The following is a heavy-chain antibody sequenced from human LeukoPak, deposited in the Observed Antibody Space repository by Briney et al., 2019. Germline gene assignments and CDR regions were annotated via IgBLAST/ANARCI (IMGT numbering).Heavy chain of an antibody. CDR3: ARALGGGYSSGWYYFDY. J-gene: IGHJ4*02. V-gene: IGHV4-59*01. D-gene: IGHD6-19*01. CDR2: IYYSGST. Sequence: SETLSLTCTVSGGSISSYYWSWIRQPPGKGLEWIGYIYYSGSTNYNPSLKSRVTISVDTSKNQFSLKLSSVTAADTAVYYCARALGGGYSSGWYYFDYWGQGTLVTVSS. CDR1: GGSISSYY.